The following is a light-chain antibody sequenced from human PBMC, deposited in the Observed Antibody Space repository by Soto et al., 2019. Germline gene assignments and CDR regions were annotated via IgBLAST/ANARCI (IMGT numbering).Light chain of an antibody. Sequence: DIPMTQSPSTLSASVGDRVTITCRASQSISSWLAWYQQKPGKAPKLLIYKASSLESGVPLRFSGSGSGTEFTLTISSLQPDDFATYYCQQYNSYALTFGGGTKVEIK. J-gene: IGKJ4*01. CDR2: KAS. V-gene: IGKV1-5*03. CDR1: QSISSW. CDR3: QQYNSYALT.